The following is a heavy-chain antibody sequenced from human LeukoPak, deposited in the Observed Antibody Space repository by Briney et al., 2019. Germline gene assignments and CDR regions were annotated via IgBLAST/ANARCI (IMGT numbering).Heavy chain of an antibody. D-gene: IGHD3-10*01. CDR1: GYTFTSYG. CDR3: ARDSLQYYGSGSYRDFDY. V-gene: IGHV1-18*01. Sequence: ASVKVSCKASGYTFTSYGIGWVRQAPGQGLEWMGWISAYNGNTNYAQKLQGRVTMTTDTSTSTAYMELRSLRSDDTAVYYCARDSLQYYGSGSYRDFDYWGQGTLVTVSS. J-gene: IGHJ4*02. CDR2: ISAYNGNT.